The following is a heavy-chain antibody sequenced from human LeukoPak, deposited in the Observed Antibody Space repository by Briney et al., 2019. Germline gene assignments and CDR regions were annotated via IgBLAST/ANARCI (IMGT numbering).Heavy chain of an antibody. CDR3: ARWVNTAMGT. CDR1: GFTFSSYG. V-gene: IGHV3-30*02. J-gene: IGHJ5*02. Sequence: PGGSLRLSCATSGFTFSSYGMHWARQAPGKGLEWVAFIRFDGSNRYYVDSVKGRFTISRDNSKNTVFLQMNTLRAEDTAVYYCARWVNTAMGTWGQGTPVTVSS. CDR2: IRFDGSNR. D-gene: IGHD5-18*01.